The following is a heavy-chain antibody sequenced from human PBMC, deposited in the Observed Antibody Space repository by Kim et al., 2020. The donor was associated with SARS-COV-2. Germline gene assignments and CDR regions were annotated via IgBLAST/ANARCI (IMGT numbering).Heavy chain of an antibody. J-gene: IGHJ4*02. CDR3: AKGGDSYRMVRGVEFDY. Sequence: GGSLRLSCAASGFTFSSYGMHWVRQAPGKGLEWVAVISYDGSNKYYADSVKGRFTISRDNSKNTLYLQMNSLRAEDTAVYYCAKGGDSYRMVRGVEFDYWGQGTLVTVSS. D-gene: IGHD3-10*01. CDR2: ISYDGSNK. V-gene: IGHV3-30*18. CDR1: GFTFSSYG.